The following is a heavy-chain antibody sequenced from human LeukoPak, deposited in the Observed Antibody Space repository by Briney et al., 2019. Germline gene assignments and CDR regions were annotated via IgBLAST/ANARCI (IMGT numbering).Heavy chain of an antibody. J-gene: IGHJ4*02. CDR2: VSYDGSNK. Sequence: GGSLRLSCAASGFTFSSYGMHWVRQAPGKGLEWVAVVSYDGSNKYYADSVKGRFAISRDNSKNTLYLQINSLRAEDTAVYYCARNQPDGSGSYLGFWGQGTLVTVSP. CDR1: GFTFSSYG. V-gene: IGHV3-30*03. CDR3: ARNQPDGSGSYLGF. D-gene: IGHD3-10*01.